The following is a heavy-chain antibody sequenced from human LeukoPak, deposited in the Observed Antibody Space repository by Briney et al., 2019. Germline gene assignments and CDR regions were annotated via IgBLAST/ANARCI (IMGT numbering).Heavy chain of an antibody. J-gene: IGHJ4*02. CDR3: ARGLYSGYVVDY. Sequence: SETLSLTCTVSGGSISSYYWTWIRQPPGKGLEWIGSIYYSGSTYYNPSLKSRVTISVDTSKNQFSLKLSSVTAADTAVYYCARGLYSGYVVDYWGQGTLVTVSS. D-gene: IGHD5-12*01. CDR2: IYYSGST. V-gene: IGHV4-59*12. CDR1: GGSISSYY.